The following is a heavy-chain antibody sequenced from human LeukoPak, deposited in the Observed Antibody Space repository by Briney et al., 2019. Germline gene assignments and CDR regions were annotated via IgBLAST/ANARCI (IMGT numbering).Heavy chain of an antibody. V-gene: IGHV4-39*07. J-gene: IGHJ5*02. D-gene: IGHD3-9*01. CDR2: IYYSGST. CDR3: ARDNYDILTGYYHRPNWFDP. CDR1: GGSISSSSYY. Sequence: SETLSLTCTVSGGSISSSSYYWGWIRQPPGKGLEWIGSIYYSGSTYYNPSLKSRVTISVDTSKNQFSLKLSSVTAADTAVYYRARDNYDILTGYYHRPNWFDPWGQGTLVTVSS.